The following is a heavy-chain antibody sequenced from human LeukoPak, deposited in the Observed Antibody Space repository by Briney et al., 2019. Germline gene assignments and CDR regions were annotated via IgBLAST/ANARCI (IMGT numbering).Heavy chain of an antibody. J-gene: IGHJ4*02. D-gene: IGHD7-27*01. CDR1: GFTFSSYG. CDR2: IRYDGSNK. V-gene: IGHV3-30*02. CDR3: AKIDIKWGAHDY. Sequence: PGGSLRLSCAASGFTFSSYGMHWVRQAPGKGLEWVAFIRYDGSNKYYADSVKDRFTISRDNSKNTLYLQMNSLRAEDTAVYYCAKIDIKWGAHDYWGQGTLVTVSS.